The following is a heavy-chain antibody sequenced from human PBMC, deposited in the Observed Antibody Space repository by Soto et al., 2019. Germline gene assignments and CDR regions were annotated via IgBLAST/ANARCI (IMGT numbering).Heavy chain of an antibody. CDR2: IYSGGST. CDR1: GFTCSSNY. CDR3: ARGYCSGGSCYFDY. D-gene: IGHD2-15*01. V-gene: IGHV3-53*01. J-gene: IGHJ4*02. Sequence: GSLRLSCAASGFTCSSNYMNWVRQAPGKGLEWVSVIYSGGSTYYADSVKGRFTISRDNSKNTLYLQMNSLRAEDTAVYYCARGYCSGGSCYFDYWGQGTMVTVSS.